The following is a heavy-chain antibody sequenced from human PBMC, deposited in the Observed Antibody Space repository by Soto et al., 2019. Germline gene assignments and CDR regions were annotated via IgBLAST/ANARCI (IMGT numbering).Heavy chain of an antibody. D-gene: IGHD1-26*01. CDR2: ISSSSSYI. V-gene: IGHV3-21*01. Sequence: GESLKISCAASGFTFSSYSMNWVRQAPGKGLEWVSSISSSSSYIYYADSVKGRFTISRDNAKNSLYLQMNSLRAEDTAVYYCARVARRGYWGQGTLVTVSS. CDR3: ARVARRGY. CDR1: GFTFSSYS. J-gene: IGHJ4*02.